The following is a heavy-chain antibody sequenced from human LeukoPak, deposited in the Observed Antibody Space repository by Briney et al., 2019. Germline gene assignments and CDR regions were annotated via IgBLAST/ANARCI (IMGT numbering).Heavy chain of an antibody. V-gene: IGHV3-33*01. Sequence: GGSLRLSCAASGFTFSSYGMHWVRQAPGKGLEWVSVIWYDGSNKYYADSVKGRFTISRDNSKNTLYLQMNSLRAEDTAVYYCARDRPNGKAAVADSLDYWGQGTLVTVSS. CDR3: ARDRPNGKAAVADSLDY. J-gene: IGHJ4*02. CDR1: GFTFSSYG. CDR2: IWYDGSNK. D-gene: IGHD6-19*01.